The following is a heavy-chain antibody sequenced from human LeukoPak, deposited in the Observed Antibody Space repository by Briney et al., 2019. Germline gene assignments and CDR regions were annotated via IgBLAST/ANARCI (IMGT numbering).Heavy chain of an antibody. CDR3: AKANSSGWYKPLGYFDY. CDR2: ISWNSGSI. Sequence: GGSLRLSCAASGFTFDDYAMHWVRQAPGKGLEWVSGISWNSGSIGYADSVKGRFTISRHNAKNSLYLQMNSLRAEDTALYYCAKANSSGWYKPLGYFDYWGQGTLVTVSS. CDR1: GFTFDDYA. V-gene: IGHV3-9*01. D-gene: IGHD6-19*01. J-gene: IGHJ4*02.